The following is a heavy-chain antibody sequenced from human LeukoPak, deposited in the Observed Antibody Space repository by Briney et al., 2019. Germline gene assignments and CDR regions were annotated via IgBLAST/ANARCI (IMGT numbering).Heavy chain of an antibody. CDR1: GYTFTGYY. CDR3: ARLYDILTGDSFDY. D-gene: IGHD3-9*01. CDR2: INPNSGAT. Sequence: ASVWVSCKASGYTFTGYYMHWVRQAPGQGLEWMGWINPNSGATNYAQNSQGRVTMTRDTSISTASMELSRLRSDDTAVYYCARLYDILTGDSFDYCGHRDLFSASS. J-gene: IGHJ4*01. V-gene: IGHV1-2*02.